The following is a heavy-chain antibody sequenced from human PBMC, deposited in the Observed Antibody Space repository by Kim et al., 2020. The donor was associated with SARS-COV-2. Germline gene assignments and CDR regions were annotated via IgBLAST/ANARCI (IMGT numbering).Heavy chain of an antibody. CDR3: ATPLGTGDSVYYYYGMDV. Sequence: ASVKVSCKASGYTFTSYAMNWVRQAPGQRLEWMGWINTNTGNPTYAQGFTGRFVFSLDTSVSTAYLQISSLKAEDTAVYYCATPLGTGDSVYYYYGMDVWGQGTTVTVSS. CDR1: GYTFTSYA. J-gene: IGHJ6*02. CDR2: INTNTGNP. D-gene: IGHD4-17*01. V-gene: IGHV7-4-1*02.